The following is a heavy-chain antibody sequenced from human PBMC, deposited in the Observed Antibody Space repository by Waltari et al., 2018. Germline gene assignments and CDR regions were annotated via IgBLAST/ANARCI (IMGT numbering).Heavy chain of an antibody. V-gene: IGHV3-21*03. J-gene: IGHJ5*02. CDR2: IGGTHSNI. CDR3: TRDLYGSGGDWFDP. D-gene: IGHD3-10*01. Sequence: EVRLAESGGGLVKPGGSVRLACTASGFDFSDYDMNWVRQAPGTGLEWVSSIGGTHSNIFYADSVKGRFTVSRDNAKNSLYLQMDNLRAEDSGLYFCTRDLYGSGGDWFDPWGQGTLVTVSS. CDR1: GFDFSDYD.